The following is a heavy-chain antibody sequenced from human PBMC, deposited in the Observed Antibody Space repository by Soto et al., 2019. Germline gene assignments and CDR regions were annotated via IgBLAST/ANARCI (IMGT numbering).Heavy chain of an antibody. D-gene: IGHD5-18*01. V-gene: IGHV4-38-2*01. CDR2: IYHSGNI. CDR1: LYSISSGYY. J-gene: IGHJ4*02. CDR3: ARAIRGFSQGFGY. Sequence: PSETLSLTCAVSLYSISSGYYWGWIRQPPGKGLEWIGSIYHSGNIYYNPSLKSRVTLSVDTSKNQFSLRVSHVTAADTALYYCARAIRGFSQGFGYWGQGTLVTVSS.